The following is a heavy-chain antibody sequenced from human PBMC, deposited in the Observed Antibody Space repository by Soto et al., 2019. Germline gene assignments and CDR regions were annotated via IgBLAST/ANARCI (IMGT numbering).Heavy chain of an antibody. CDR1: GVSISSYY. CDR2: IYYSGST. V-gene: IGHV4-59*08. D-gene: IGHD5-12*01. Sequence: SETLSLTCPVSGVSISSYYWRWIRQPPGKGLEWIGYIYYSGSTNYNPSLKSRVTISVDTSKNQFSLKLSSVTAADTAVYYCARSGYSGYDVRRNYYYYYMDVWGKGTTVTVS. J-gene: IGHJ6*03. CDR3: ARSGYSGYDVRRNYYYYYMDV.